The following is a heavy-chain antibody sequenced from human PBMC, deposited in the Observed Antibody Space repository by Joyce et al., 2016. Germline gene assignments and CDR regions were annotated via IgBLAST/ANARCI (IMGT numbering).Heavy chain of an antibody. CDR2: FDAQEDKI. J-gene: IGHJ5*02. V-gene: IGHV1-24*01. CDR3: TILSATTVTGLNWFDP. Sequence: QVQLVQSGAEVKKPGASVKVSCRGSGSTLSKLSMRWVRQAPGKGLEWMGGFDAQEDKIIYAQKFHGRVTMTEDRSTDTAYMELNRLISEDTAVYYCTILSATTVTGLNWFDPWGQGALVTVSS. CDR1: GSTLSKLS. D-gene: IGHD4-17*01.